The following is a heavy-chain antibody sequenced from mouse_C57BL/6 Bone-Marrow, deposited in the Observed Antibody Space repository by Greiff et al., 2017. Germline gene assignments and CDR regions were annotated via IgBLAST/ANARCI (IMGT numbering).Heavy chain of an antibody. Sequence: VPLQQSGAELVRPGASVTLSCKASGYTFTDYEMHWVKPTPVHGLEWIGAIDPETGGTAYNQKFKGKAILTADKSSSTAYMELRSLTSEDSAVYYCTREDYDDYWGQGTTLTVSS. CDR3: TREDYDDY. CDR2: IDPETGGT. D-gene: IGHD2-4*01. V-gene: IGHV1-15*01. J-gene: IGHJ2*01. CDR1: GYTFTDYE.